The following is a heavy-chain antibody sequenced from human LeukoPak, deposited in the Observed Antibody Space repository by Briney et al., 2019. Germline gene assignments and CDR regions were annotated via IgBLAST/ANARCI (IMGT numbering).Heavy chain of an antibody. CDR2: INHSGST. J-gene: IGHJ4*02. V-gene: IGHV4-34*01. CDR1: GDFFSGYY. Sequence: KPSETLSLTCAVYGDFFSGYYWSWIRQPPGKGLEWIGEINHSGSTNYNPSLKSRVTISLDTSKNQFSLKLSSLTAADTAVYYCARPGRDGYNYRYWGQGTLVTVSS. CDR3: ARPGRDGYNYRY. D-gene: IGHD5-24*01.